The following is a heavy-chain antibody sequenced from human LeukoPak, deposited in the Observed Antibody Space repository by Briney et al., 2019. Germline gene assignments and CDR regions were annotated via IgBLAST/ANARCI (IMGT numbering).Heavy chain of an antibody. CDR3: VKDFHNSWTFDY. J-gene: IGHJ4*02. D-gene: IGHD6-13*01. Sequence: SGGSLRLSCAASGFTFSSYTMHWVRQAPGKGLEWVAVISYDGSNKYYTDSVKGRFTISRDNSKNTLYLQMNSLRVEDTAVYYCVKDFHNSWTFDYWGQGTLVTVSS. CDR1: GFTFSSYT. V-gene: IGHV3-30-3*01. CDR2: ISYDGSNK.